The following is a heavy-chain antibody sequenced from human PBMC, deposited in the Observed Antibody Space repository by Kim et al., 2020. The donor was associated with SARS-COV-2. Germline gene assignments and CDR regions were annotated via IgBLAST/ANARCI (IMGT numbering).Heavy chain of an antibody. V-gene: IGHV4-34*01. CDR2: INNSGRT. CDR1: GGSFSGFY. CDR3: SRRLSNTSGSGGHYCDL. Sequence: SETLSLTCAVYGGSFSGFYWSWIRQPPGRGLEWIGEINNSGRTNYNPSLKSRVTISVDTSKNQFSLKLTSVAAADTAVYFCSRRLSNTSGSGGHYCDLWGQGTLVTVSS. J-gene: IGHJ4*02. D-gene: IGHD3-10*01.